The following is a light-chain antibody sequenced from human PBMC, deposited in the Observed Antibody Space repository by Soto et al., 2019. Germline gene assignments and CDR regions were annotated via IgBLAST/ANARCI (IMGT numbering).Light chain of an antibody. V-gene: IGKV4-1*01. J-gene: IGKJ5*01. CDR2: WAS. Sequence: DIVMTQSPDSLAVSLGERATINCKSSQSVLYTSNNKNYLAWYQQKAGQPPKVLIYWASTRESGVPDRFSGSGSGTDFTLTISSLQAEDVALYYCQQRRSWPPTITFGQGTRLDIK. CDR3: QQRRSWPPTIT. CDR1: QSVLYTSNNKNY.